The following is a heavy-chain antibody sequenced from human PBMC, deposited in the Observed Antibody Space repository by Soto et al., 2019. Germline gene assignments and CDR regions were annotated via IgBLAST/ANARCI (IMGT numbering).Heavy chain of an antibody. CDR1: GYSFTVYG. D-gene: IGHD1-1*01. CDR2: MSTYTGDT. J-gene: IGHJ5*02. V-gene: IGHV1-18*01. CDR3: ARDLGGATGFDP. Sequence: QVQLVQSGAEVKKPGASVKVSCKTFGYSFTVYGISWVRQAPGQGLEWMGWMSTYTGDTNYARKFRGRVTMTTDISTSTASMELRSLTSDDTAVYYCARDLGGATGFDPWGQGTPVIVST.